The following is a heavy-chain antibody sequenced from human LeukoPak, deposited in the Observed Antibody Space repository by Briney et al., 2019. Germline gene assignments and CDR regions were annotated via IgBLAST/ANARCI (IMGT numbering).Heavy chain of an antibody. Sequence: PSETLSLTCSVSFPVTNGFHWAWIRQPPGKGLEFMGYVHHSGTTYYNPSLNSRATISVGASKYQSSLRLTSVTAADTAVYFCAKGIPFDFWGQGRLVTVSS. J-gene: IGHJ4*02. CDR3: AKGIPFDF. D-gene: IGHD2-2*02. CDR2: VHHSGTT. V-gene: IGHV4-38-2*02. CDR1: FPVTNGFH.